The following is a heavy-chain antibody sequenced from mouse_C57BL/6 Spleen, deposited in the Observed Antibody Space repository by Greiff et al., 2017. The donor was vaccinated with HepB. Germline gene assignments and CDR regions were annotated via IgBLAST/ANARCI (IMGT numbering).Heavy chain of an antibody. V-gene: IGHV5-17*01. CDR1: GFTFSDYG. Sequence: EVKLVESGGGLVKPGGSLKLSCAASGFTFSDYGMHWVRQAPEKGLEWVAYISSGSSTIYYADTVKGRFTISRDNAKNTLFLQMTSLRSKDTALYYSARGSITTVEYFDVWGTGTTVTVSS. D-gene: IGHD1-1*01. CDR2: ISSGSSTI. CDR3: ARGSITTVEYFDV. J-gene: IGHJ1*03.